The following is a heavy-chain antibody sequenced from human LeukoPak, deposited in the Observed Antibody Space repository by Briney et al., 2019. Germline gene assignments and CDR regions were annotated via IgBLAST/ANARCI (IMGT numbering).Heavy chain of an antibody. V-gene: IGHV3-15*01. J-gene: IGHJ4*02. D-gene: IGHD6-13*01. CDR3: TTDGGYSSSWYYFDY. Sequence: GSLRLSGAASGFTFSNAWMSWVRQAPGKGLEWVGRIKSKTDGGTTDYAAPVKGRFTISRDDSKNTLYLQMNSLKTEDTAVYYCTTDGGYSSSWYYFDYWGQGTLVTVSS. CDR2: IKSKTDGGTT. CDR1: GFTFSNAW.